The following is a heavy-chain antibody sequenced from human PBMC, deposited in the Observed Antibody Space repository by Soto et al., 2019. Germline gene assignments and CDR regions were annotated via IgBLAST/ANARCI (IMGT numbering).Heavy chain of an antibody. J-gene: IGHJ5*02. CDR2: IGAYNGHT. Sequence: QVQLVQSGAEVNKPGASVKVSCKASGYTFSTYGISWVRQAPGQGLEWMGWIGAYNGHTNYAQKVQGRVTMTIDTSTNTAHMELRSLRSEATAVYYCARDFYYSGGSWSDCFDPWGQGTLVTVSS. CDR3: ARDFYYSGGSWSDCFDP. CDR1: GYTFSTYG. V-gene: IGHV1-18*01. D-gene: IGHD2-15*01.